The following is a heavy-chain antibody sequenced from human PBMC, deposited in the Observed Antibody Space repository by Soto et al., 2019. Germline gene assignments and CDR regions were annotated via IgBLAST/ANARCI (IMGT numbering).Heavy chain of an antibody. V-gene: IGHV6-1*01. D-gene: IGHD2-15*01. CDR2: TYYRFKWHN. J-gene: IGHJ4*02. CDR3: ARGNIHPGAVVTPAYFNS. CDR1: GDSVSSNSAA. Sequence: QVQMQQSGPGLVKPSQTLSLTCAISGDSVSSNSAAWNWIRQSPSRGLEWLGRTYYRFKWHNDFAISVKSRMSINADTSRNEISLQLNSVTPEDTAMYYCARGNIHPGAVVTPAYFNSWGQGTLVTVSS.